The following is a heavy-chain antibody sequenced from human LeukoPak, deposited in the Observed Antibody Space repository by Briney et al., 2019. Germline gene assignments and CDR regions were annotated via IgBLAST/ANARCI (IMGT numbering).Heavy chain of an antibody. CDR3: TRGSYYYDI. Sequence: GGSLRLSCAASGFTFSTYSMNWVRQAPGKGLEWVSYISSSSSTIYYADSVKGRFTISRDNAKNSLYLQMNSLRAEDTAVYYCTRGSYYYDIWGQGTLVTVSS. CDR2: ISSSSSTI. D-gene: IGHD3-22*01. J-gene: IGHJ4*02. CDR1: GFTFSTYS. V-gene: IGHV3-48*01.